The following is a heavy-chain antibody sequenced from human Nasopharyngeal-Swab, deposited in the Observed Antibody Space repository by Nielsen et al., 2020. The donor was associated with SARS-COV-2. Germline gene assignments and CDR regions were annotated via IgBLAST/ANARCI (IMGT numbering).Heavy chain of an antibody. V-gene: IGHV4-59*12. D-gene: IGHD3-10*01. J-gene: IGHJ4*02. CDR3: ARVLIGTPAYGSGTIGY. CDR2: IYYSGST. Sequence: WIRQPPGKGLEWIGYIYYSGSTNYNPSLKSRVTISVDTSKNQFSLKLSSVTAADTAVYYCARVLIGTPAYGSGTIGYWGQGTLVTVSS.